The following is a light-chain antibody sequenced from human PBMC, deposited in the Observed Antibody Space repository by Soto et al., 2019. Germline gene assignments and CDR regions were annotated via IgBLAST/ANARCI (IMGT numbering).Light chain of an antibody. CDR2: GAS. J-gene: IGKJ4*01. Sequence: PGETATLSCRASQSLSNTYISWYQQKPGQAPRLLIYGASTRATGIPARFSGSGSGTDFTLTISSLQPEDFALYYCHQDFDLPLTFGGGTKVEI. CDR3: HQDFDLPLT. CDR1: QSLSNTY. V-gene: IGKV3D-7*01.